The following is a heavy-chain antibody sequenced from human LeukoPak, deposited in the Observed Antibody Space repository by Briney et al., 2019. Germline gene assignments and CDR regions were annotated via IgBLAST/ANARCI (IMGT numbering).Heavy chain of an antibody. CDR2: INPNSGVT. CDR1: GYTFSAFY. D-gene: IGHD4/OR15-4a*01. V-gene: IGHV1-2*02. J-gene: IGHJ4*02. Sequence: ASVKVSCKLSGYTFSAFYIYCVRPAPGQGLECMGWINPNSGVTNYPQKFQGRVTMTRDTSIGTAYMELSGLTSDDTARYYCAVRWTMAIPVYWGQGTLVTVSS. CDR3: AVRWTMAIPVY.